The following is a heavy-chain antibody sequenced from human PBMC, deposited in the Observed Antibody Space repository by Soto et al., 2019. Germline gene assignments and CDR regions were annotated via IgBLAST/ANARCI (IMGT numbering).Heavy chain of an antibody. CDR1: GYTFTSYG. Sequence: ASVKVSCKASGYTFTSYGISWVRQAPGQGLEWMGWISAYNGNTNYEQKLQGRVTMTTDTSTSTAYMELRSLRSDDTAVYYCARDIVVITSFCMDVWGQGTTVTVSS. CDR3: ARDIVVITSFCMDV. J-gene: IGHJ6*02. V-gene: IGHV1-18*01. CDR2: ISAYNGNT. D-gene: IGHD3-22*01.